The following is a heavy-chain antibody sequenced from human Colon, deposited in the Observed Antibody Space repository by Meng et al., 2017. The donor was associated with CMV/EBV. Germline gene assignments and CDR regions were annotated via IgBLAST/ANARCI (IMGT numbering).Heavy chain of an antibody. CDR2: VYYSGYT. Sequence: SETLSLTCAVSGGSLGRHYWSWIRQSPGKGLEWIGSVYYSGYTYSNPSLSSRLSISVDRSKNQFFLRLSSVTAADTAVYYCARDRHSEVVIALKGTFDIWGQGTRVTVSS. D-gene: IGHD2-21*01. V-gene: IGHV4-39*07. J-gene: IGHJ3*02. CDR1: GGSLGRHY. CDR3: ARDRHSEVVIALKGTFDI.